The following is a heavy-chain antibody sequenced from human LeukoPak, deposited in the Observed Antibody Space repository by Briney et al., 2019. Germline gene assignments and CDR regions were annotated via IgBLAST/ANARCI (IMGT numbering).Heavy chain of an antibody. CDR2: ISANDGKT. CDR1: GFVFTRSG. J-gene: IGHJ4*02. D-gene: IGHD1-1*01. V-gene: IGHV1-18*01. CDR3: ARESHVERDDY. Sequence: ASVKASCKPSGFVFTRSGFTWVRQAPGHGPEWMGWISANDGKTHYSERHQGRVTMTTDTVTSTAYMELRNLRSDDTAVYYCARESHVERDDYWGQGTRVTVSS.